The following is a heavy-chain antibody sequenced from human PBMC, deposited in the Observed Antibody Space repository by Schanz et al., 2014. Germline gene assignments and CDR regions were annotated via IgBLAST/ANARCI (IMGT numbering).Heavy chain of an antibody. CDR1: GFTFSDYC. CDR2: ICSRRTV. Sequence: QVQLVESGGGLVKPGGSLRLSCSASGFTFSDYCMVWIRQAPGKGLEWVSYICSRRTVKYADSVKGRFTISRDNAKSSLYLQMNSLRAEDTAVYYCARDARGDILTGYWYYFDYWGQGTLVTVSS. V-gene: IGHV3-11*04. J-gene: IGHJ4*02. D-gene: IGHD3-9*01. CDR3: ARDARGDILTGYWYYFDY.